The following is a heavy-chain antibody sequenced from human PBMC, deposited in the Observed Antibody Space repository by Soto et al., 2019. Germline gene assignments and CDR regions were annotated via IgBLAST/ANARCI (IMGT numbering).Heavy chain of an antibody. CDR2: ISGSGGST. D-gene: IGHD2-2*02. V-gene: IGHV3-23*01. CDR3: AKDRYCSSTSCYRPTDTGDY. Sequence: EVQLLESGGGLVQPGGSLRLSCAASGFTFSSYAMSWVRQAPGKGLEWVSAISGSGGSTYYADSVKGRFTISRDNSKNTLYLQMNSLRAEDTAVYYCAKDRYCSSTSCYRPTDTGDYWGQGTLVTVSS. CDR1: GFTFSSYA. J-gene: IGHJ4*02.